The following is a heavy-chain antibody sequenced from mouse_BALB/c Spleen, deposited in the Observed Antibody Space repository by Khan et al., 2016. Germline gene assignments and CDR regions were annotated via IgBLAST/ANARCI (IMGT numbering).Heavy chain of an antibody. CDR3: ASSTTMILHYYAMDY. J-gene: IGHJ4*01. D-gene: IGHD2-4*01. CDR1: GYSIISGYS. CDR2: INNSGGT. Sequence: EVQLQESGPDLVKPSQSLSLTCTVTGYSIISGYSWHWIRQFPGNKLEWMGYINNSGGTNYNPSLKSRISISRDTSTNQFFLQLSSVTSEATATYYCASSTTMILHYYAMDYWGHGTSVTVSS. V-gene: IGHV3-1*02.